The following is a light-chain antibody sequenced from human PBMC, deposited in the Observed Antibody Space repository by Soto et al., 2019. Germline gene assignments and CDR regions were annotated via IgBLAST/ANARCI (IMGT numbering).Light chain of an antibody. CDR1: QNISPW. J-gene: IGKJ1*01. Sequence: DIQMTQSPSTLFASVGDRVTIACRASQNISPWLAWYQQKPGKAPKLLIYGASSLEGGVPSRFSGSGSGTDFTLTISYLQSEDFGTYYCQQFYNYPRTFGQGTKVDIK. CDR3: QQFYNYPRT. CDR2: GAS. V-gene: IGKV1-5*01.